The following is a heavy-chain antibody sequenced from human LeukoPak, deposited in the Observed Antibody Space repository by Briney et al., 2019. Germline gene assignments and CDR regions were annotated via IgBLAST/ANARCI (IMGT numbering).Heavy chain of an antibody. V-gene: IGHV5-10-1*01. Sequence: GGSLRLSCKGSGYTFTSYWISWVRQMPGKGLEWMGKIDPSDSYTSYSPSFQGHVTISADRSISAAFLQWSGLKASDTAMYYCARHSHYDFWSGYLDYWGQGTLVTVSS. CDR1: GYTFTSYW. D-gene: IGHD3-3*01. CDR2: IDPSDSYT. J-gene: IGHJ4*02. CDR3: ARHSHYDFWSGYLDY.